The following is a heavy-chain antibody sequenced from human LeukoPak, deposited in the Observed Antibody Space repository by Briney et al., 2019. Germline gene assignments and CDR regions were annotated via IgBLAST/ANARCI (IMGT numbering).Heavy chain of an antibody. V-gene: IGHV3-30*03. CDR2: ISSDGSNK. CDR3: ARATEGLDY. CDR1: GFTFSSYD. Sequence: GGSLRLSCAASGFTFSSYDIHWVRQAPGKGLEWVAVISSDGSNKYYADSVKGRSTISRDNSKNTLYLQMNSLRAEDTAVYYCARATEGLDYWGQGTLVTVSS. J-gene: IGHJ4*02.